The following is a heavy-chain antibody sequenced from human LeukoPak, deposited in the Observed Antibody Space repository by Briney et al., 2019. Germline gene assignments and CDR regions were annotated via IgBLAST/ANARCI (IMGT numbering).Heavy chain of an antibody. V-gene: IGHV4-59*01. CDR2: IYYRGST. Sequence: PSETLSLTCTVSGGSISGYYWSCIRQPPGKGLEWIGNIYYRGSTNYNPSLKSRVTISVDTSKNQFSLKLSSVTAADTAVYYCARADAYSYGRFDFWGPGTLVTVSS. CDR3: ARADAYSYGRFDF. D-gene: IGHD5-18*01. J-gene: IGHJ4*02. CDR1: GGSISGYY.